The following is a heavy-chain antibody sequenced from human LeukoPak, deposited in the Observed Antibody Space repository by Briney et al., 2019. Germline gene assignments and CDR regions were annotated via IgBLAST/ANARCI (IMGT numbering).Heavy chain of an antibody. CDR1: GGTFSSYA. CDR3: AKGDSSGYYTIDY. J-gene: IGHJ4*02. CDR2: IIPIFGIA. V-gene: IGHV1-69*04. Sequence: SVKVSCKASGGTFSSYAISWVRQAPGQGLEWMGRIIPIFGIANYAQKFQGRVTITADKSTSTAYMELSSLRSGDTAVYYCAKGDSSGYYTIDYWGQGTLVTFSS. D-gene: IGHD3-22*01.